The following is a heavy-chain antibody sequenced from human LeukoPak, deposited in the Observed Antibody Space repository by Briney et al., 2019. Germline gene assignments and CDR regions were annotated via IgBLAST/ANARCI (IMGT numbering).Heavy chain of an antibody. CDR1: GFTFSDYS. CDR2: ISSRSSYI. Sequence: GGSLRLSCAASGFTFSDYSMNWVRQPPGKGLEWVSSISSRSSYISYADSVKGRFTISRDNAKNSLYLQMNSLRDEDTAVYYCARGSLSMVTHFDYWGQGTLVTVSS. J-gene: IGHJ4*02. CDR3: ARGSLSMVTHFDY. D-gene: IGHD5-18*01. V-gene: IGHV3-21*01.